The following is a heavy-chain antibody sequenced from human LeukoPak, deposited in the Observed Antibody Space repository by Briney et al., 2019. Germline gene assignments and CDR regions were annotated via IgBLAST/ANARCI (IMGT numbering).Heavy chain of an antibody. CDR3: ARGRGSGHKENWFDP. V-gene: IGHV1-8*01. CDR2: MNPNSGNT. CDR1: GYTFTTYD. J-gene: IGHJ5*02. Sequence: ASVKVPCKASGYTFTTYDINWVRQATGQGLEWMGWMNPNSGNTGYAHKFQGRVTMTRNTSISTAYMELSSLRSEDTAVYYCARGRGSGHKENWFDPWGQGTLVTVSS. D-gene: IGHD6-19*01.